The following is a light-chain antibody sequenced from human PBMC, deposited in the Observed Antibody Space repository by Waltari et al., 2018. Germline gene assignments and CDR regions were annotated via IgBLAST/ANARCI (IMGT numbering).Light chain of an antibody. CDR1: VLAKKY. Sequence: SYELTQPSSVSVSPGQTARITCSGAVLAKKYARWFQQKPGQPPVLVIYKDSARPSGIPERFSGSSSGTTVTLTISGAQVEDEADYYCYSAADNNNRVFGGGTKLTVL. CDR3: YSAADNNNRV. J-gene: IGLJ3*02. CDR2: KDS. V-gene: IGLV3-27*01.